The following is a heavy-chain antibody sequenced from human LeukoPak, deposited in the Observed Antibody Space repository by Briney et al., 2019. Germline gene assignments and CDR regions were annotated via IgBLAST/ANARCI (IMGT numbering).Heavy chain of an antibody. V-gene: IGHV3-21*01. CDR3: ARGGYSSSWYWFDP. CDR2: ISSSSSYI. J-gene: IGHJ5*02. Sequence: GSLRLSCAASGFTFSSYSMNWVRQAPGKGLGWVSSISSSSSYIYYADSVKGRFTISRDNAKNSLYLQMNSLRAEDTAVYYCARGGYSSSWYWFDPWGQGTLVTVSS. D-gene: IGHD6-13*01. CDR1: GFTFSSYS.